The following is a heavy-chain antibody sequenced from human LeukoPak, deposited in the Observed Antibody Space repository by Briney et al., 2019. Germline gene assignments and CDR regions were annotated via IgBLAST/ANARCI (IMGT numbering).Heavy chain of an antibody. Sequence: SVKVSCKASGGTFSSYAISWVRQAPGQGLEWMGGIIPIFGTANYAQKFQGRVTMTRDTSISTAYMELSRLRSDDTAVYYCARDSRLLWFGELLSHFDYWGQGTLVTVSS. CDR1: GGTFSSYA. CDR3: ARDSRLLWFGELLSHFDY. J-gene: IGHJ4*02. CDR2: IIPIFGTA. V-gene: IGHV1-69*05. D-gene: IGHD3-10*01.